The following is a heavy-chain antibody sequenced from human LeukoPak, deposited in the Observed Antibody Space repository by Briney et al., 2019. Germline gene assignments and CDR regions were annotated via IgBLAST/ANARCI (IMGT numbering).Heavy chain of an antibody. V-gene: IGHV3-21*01. D-gene: IGHD2-15*01. CDR2: ISSGSSAI. CDR1: GFTFTTYR. CDR3: ARDSSLGYCSGGSCYYYYYMDV. J-gene: IGHJ6*03. Sequence: GGSLRLSCEASGFTFTTYRMTWVRQAPGKGLEWVSIISSGSSAIFSADALKGRFTISRDDAKNSLYLQMNSLRAEDTAVYYCARDSSLGYCSGGSCYYYYYMDVWGKGTTVTVSS.